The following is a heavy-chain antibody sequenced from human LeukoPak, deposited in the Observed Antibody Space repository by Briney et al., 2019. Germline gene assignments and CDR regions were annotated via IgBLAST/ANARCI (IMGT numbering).Heavy chain of an antibody. Sequence: ASETLSLTCTVSGGSISSGGYYWSWIRQHPGKGLEWIGYIYYSGSSNYNPSLKSRVTISVDSSKNQFSLRLSSVTAADTAVYYCARDRSGLDAFDIWGQGTMVTVSS. D-gene: IGHD2-15*01. V-gene: IGHV4-31*03. CDR3: ARDRSGLDAFDI. CDR2: IYYSGSS. CDR1: GGSISSGGYY. J-gene: IGHJ3*02.